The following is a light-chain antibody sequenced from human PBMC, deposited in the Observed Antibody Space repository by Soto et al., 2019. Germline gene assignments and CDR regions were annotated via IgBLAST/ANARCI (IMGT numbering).Light chain of an antibody. CDR1: QTISSW. V-gene: IGKV1-5*03. Sequence: DIQMTQSPSTLSGSVGDRVTITCRASQTISSWLAWYQQKPGKAPKLLIYKASTLKSGVPSRFSGSGSGTDFTLTISSLQPEDFATYYCQQSYSIPLTFGQGTRLEIK. CDR3: QQSYSIPLT. J-gene: IGKJ5*01. CDR2: KAS.